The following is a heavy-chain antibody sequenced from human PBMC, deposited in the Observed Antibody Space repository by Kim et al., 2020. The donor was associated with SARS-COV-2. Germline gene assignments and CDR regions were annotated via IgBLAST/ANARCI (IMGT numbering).Heavy chain of an antibody. D-gene: IGHD3-10*01. Sequence: NYTPSLKSRVTISVDTSKNQFSLKLSSVTAADTAVYYCARDGSGSYLFDYWGQGTLVTVSS. J-gene: IGHJ4*02. CDR3: ARDGSGSYLFDY. V-gene: IGHV4-34*01.